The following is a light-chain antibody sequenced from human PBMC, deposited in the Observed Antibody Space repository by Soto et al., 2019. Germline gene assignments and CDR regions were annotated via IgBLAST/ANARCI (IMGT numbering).Light chain of an antibody. CDR3: HQYDNWPGA. CDR1: QSVRSY. V-gene: IGKV3-15*01. CDR2: AAS. Sequence: EILLTQSPSTLSLSPGERATLSCRASQSVRSYLAWYQQKPGQAPGLLISAASTRATGIPARFSGSGSGTEFTLTISSLQSEDFEIYYCHQYDNWPGAFGQGTKVDIK. J-gene: IGKJ1*01.